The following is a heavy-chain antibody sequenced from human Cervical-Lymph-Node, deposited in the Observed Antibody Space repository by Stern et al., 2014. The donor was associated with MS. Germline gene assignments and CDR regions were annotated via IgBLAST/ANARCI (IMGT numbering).Heavy chain of an antibody. CDR3: ARESTVTTGYYYYGMDV. J-gene: IGHJ6*02. Sequence: VQLVESGAEVKKPGASVKVSCKASGYTFTSYYMHWVRQAPGQGLEWMGIINPRGGSTSYAQKFQGRVTMTRDTSTSTVYMELSSLRSEDTAVYYCARESTVTTGYYYYGMDVWGQGTTVTVSS. D-gene: IGHD4-17*01. CDR2: INPRGGST. CDR1: GYTFTSYY. V-gene: IGHV1-46*01.